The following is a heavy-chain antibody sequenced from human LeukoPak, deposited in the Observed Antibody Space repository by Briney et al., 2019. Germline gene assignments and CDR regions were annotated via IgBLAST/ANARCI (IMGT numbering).Heavy chain of an antibody. CDR3: ARGHLGLDYYYYGMDV. CDR2: IYYSGST. V-gene: IGHV4-59*08. D-gene: IGHD1-26*01. CDR1: GGSISSYY. J-gene: IGHJ6*02. Sequence: SETLSLTCTVSGGSISSYYWSWIRQPPGKGLEWIGYIYYSGSTNYNPSLKSRVTISVDTSKNQFSLKLSSVTAADTAVYYCARGHLGLDYYYYGMDVWGQGTTVTVSS.